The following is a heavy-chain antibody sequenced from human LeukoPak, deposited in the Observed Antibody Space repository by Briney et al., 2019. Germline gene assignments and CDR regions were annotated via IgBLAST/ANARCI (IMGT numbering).Heavy chain of an antibody. CDR2: IYYSGSI. CDR1: GGSISSSSYY. V-gene: IGHV4-39*01. CDR3: ARLWVTEYYFDY. D-gene: IGHD2-21*02. Sequence: SETLSLTCTVSGGSISSSSYYWGWIRQPPGKGLEWIGSIYYSGSIYYNPSLKSRVTISVDTSKNQFSLKLSSVTAADTAVYYCARLWVTEYYFDYWGQGTLVTVSS. J-gene: IGHJ4*02.